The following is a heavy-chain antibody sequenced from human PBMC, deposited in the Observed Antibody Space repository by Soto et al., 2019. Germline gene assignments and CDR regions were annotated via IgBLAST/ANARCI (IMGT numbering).Heavy chain of an antibody. J-gene: IGHJ4*02. D-gene: IGHD2-2*01. Sequence: PGGSLRLSCAVSGFYFNNYGINWVRQAPGKGLEWVSSVSKSDYTYYSDSVKGRFTISRDNAKNSVSLQMNSPRAEDTAVYYCAREDSIIIPAVSDFWGQGTLVTVSS. CDR3: AREDSIIIPAVSDF. CDR2: VSKSDYT. V-gene: IGHV3-21*01. CDR1: GFYFNNYG.